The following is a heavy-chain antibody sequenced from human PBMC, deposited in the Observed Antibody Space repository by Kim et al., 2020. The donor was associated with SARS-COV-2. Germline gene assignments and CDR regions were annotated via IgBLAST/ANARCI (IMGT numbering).Heavy chain of an antibody. J-gene: IGHJ3*02. CDR1: GGSFSSYY. CDR3: ARYLGGEGAFDI. D-gene: IGHD3-16*01. Sequence: SETLSLTCTVSGGSFSSYYWTWVRQPPNKGLEWIGYTHYRGHAEFNPSLNSRVAILFDTSNNQFSLKLTSVTAADKAAYFCARYLGGEGAFDIWGPGT. V-gene: IGHV4-59*01. CDR2: THYRGHA.